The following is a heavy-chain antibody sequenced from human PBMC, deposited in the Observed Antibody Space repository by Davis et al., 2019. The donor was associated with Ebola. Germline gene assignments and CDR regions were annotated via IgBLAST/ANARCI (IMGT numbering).Heavy chain of an antibody. D-gene: IGHD3-10*01. CDR1: GGSISSYY. Sequence: SETLSLTCTVSGGSISSYYWSWIRQPPGKGLEWIGYIYYSGSTNYNPSLKSRVTISVDTSKNQFSLKLSPVTAADTAVYYCARGRLLWFGELFPWGQGTLVTVSS. CDR2: IYYSGST. CDR3: ARGRLLWFGELFP. V-gene: IGHV4-59*12. J-gene: IGHJ5*02.